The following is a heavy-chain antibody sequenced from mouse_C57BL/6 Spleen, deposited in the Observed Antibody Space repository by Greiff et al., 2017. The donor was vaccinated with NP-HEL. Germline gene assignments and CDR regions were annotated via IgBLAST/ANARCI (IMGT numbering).Heavy chain of an antibody. CDR3: AREVAHYDAMDY. CDR1: GFTFSSYG. Sequence: DVKLVESGGDLVKPGGSLKLSCAASGFTFSSYGMSWVRQTPDKRLEWVATISSGGSYTYYPDNVKGRFTISRDNAKNTVYLELRSLKSEDTAVYYCAREVAHYDAMDYWGQGTSVTVSS. V-gene: IGHV5-6*02. D-gene: IGHD1-1*01. CDR2: ISSGGSYT. J-gene: IGHJ4*01.